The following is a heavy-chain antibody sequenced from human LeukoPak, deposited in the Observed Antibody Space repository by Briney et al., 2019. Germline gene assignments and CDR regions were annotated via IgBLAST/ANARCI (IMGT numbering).Heavy chain of an antibody. Sequence: GGSLRLSCAASGFTFSSYAVSWVRQAPGKGLEWVSAISGSGGSTYYADSVKGRFTISRDNSKNTLYLQMNSLRAEDTAVYYCAKDRGYCSSTSCYATWVLDYWGQGTLVTVSS. D-gene: IGHD2-2*01. CDR3: AKDRGYCSSTSCYATWVLDY. V-gene: IGHV3-23*01. J-gene: IGHJ4*02. CDR1: GFTFSSYA. CDR2: ISGSGGST.